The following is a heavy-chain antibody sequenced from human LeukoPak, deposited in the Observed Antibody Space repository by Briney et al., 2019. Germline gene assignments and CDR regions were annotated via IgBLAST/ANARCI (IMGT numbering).Heavy chain of an antibody. V-gene: IGHV1-46*01. CDR3: ARDLTGGWTYDY. Sequence: ASVKVSCKASGFTFTSHSMHWIRLAPGQGLEWMGIISRNGESARSTQRFQGRVTMTRDTSTRTVYMELSSLTSEDTAVYYCARDLTGGWTYDYWGQGTLVTVSS. D-gene: IGHD3-9*01. CDR1: GFTFTSHS. J-gene: IGHJ4*02. CDR2: ISRNGESA.